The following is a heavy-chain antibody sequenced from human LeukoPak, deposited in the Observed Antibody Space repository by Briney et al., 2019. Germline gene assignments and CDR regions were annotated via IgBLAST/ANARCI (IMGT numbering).Heavy chain of an antibody. D-gene: IGHD6-13*01. J-gene: IGHJ4*02. V-gene: IGHV3-23*01. CDR2: IGGSGGST. CDR1: GFTFSNFA. CDR3: VKDGTGTWYEDY. Sequence: GGSLRLSCAASGFTFSNFAMNWVRQAPGKGLEWVSAIGGSGGSTYYADSVKGRFTISRDNSKNMLYLQMNSLRAEDTAVYYCVKDGTGTWYEDYWGQGTLVTVSS.